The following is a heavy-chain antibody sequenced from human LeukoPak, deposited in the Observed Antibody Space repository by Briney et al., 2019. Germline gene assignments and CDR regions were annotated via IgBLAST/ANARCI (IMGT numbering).Heavy chain of an antibody. V-gene: IGHV1-2*06. Sequence: ASVKVSCKASGYTFTGYYIHWVRQAPGQGLEWMGRINPNSGGTDFAQKFQGRVTMTGDTSISTAYMELSRLKSDDTAVYYCMRGDRNEKFDYWGQGTLVTVSS. D-gene: IGHD1-14*01. CDR3: MRGDRNEKFDY. CDR2: INPNSGGT. J-gene: IGHJ4*02. CDR1: GYTFTGYY.